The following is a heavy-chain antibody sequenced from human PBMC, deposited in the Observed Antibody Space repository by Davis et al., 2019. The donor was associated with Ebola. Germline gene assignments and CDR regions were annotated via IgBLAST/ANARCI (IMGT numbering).Heavy chain of an antibody. Sequence: PGGSLRLSCAASGFTFSSYAMHWVRQAPGKGLEWVAVISYDGSNKYYADSVKGRFTISRDNSKNTLYLQMNSLRSDDTAVYYCARGRGRGYSYGLGYWYFDLWGRGTLVTVSS. CDR3: ARGRGRGYSYGLGYWYFDL. D-gene: IGHD5-18*01. J-gene: IGHJ2*01. V-gene: IGHV3-30-3*01. CDR1: GFTFSSYA. CDR2: ISYDGSNK.